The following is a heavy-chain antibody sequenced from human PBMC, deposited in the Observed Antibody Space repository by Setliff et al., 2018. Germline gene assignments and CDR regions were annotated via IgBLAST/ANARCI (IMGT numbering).Heavy chain of an antibody. Sequence: GSGPTLVNPTQTLTLTCTFSGFSLSTSGVGVGWIRQPPGKALEWLALIYWDDDKRYSPSLKSRLTITKDTSNNQVVLTMTNMDPVDTATYYCAHTHSYYYDSSGLNNAFDIWGQGTMVTVS. D-gene: IGHD3-22*01. J-gene: IGHJ3*02. CDR3: AHTHSYYYDSSGLNNAFDI. CDR1: GFSLSTSGVG. V-gene: IGHV2-5*02. CDR2: IYWDDDK.